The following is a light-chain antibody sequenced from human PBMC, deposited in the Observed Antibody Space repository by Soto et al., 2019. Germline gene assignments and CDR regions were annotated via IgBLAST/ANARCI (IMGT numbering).Light chain of an antibody. V-gene: IGKV3-20*01. CDR2: GAS. CDR1: QSVSSSY. J-gene: IGKJ5*01. Sequence: EIVLTQSPGTLSLSPGGRATLSFRASQSVSSSYLAWYQQKPGQAPRLLIYGASSRATGIPDRFSGSGSGTDFTLTISRLEPEDFAVYYCQQYGSSTITFGQGTRLEIK. CDR3: QQYGSSTIT.